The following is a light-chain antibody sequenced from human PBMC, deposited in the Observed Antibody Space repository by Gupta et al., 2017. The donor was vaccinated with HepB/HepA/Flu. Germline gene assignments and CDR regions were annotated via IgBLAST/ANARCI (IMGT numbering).Light chain of an antibody. CDR3: SSSPYTHTLVV. CDR2: DVS. J-gene: IGLJ2*01. CDR1: GSDFGDFDH. Sequence: SALTQPTSVSGSPGQLITISCTGIGSDFGDFDHVAWYRQHPGRAPKLLISDVSNRPSGVSSRFSGSKSGNTASLTISGLQAEDEGDYYCSSSPYTHTLVVFGGGTKVTVL. V-gene: IGLV2-14*03.